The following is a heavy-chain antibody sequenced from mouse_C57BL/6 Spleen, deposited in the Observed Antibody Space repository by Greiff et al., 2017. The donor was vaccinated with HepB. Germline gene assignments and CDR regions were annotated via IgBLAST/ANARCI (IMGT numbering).Heavy chain of an antibody. CDR2: IDPSDSYT. CDR3: ARGEDSWAWFAY. J-gene: IGHJ3*01. Sequence: QVQLKESGAELVMPGASVKLSCKASGYTFTSYWMHWVKQRPGQGLEWIGEIDPSDSYTNYNQKFKGKSTLTVDKSSSTAYMQLSSLTSEDSAVYYCARGEDSWAWFAYWGQGTLVTVSA. V-gene: IGHV1-69*01. D-gene: IGHD4-1*01. CDR1: GYTFTSYW.